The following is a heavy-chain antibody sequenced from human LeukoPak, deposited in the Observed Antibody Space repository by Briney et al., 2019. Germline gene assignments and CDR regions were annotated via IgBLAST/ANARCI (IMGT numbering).Heavy chain of an antibody. CDR2: INLTSGGT. CDR1: RYTFIDYN. CDR3: AREHYAAFDY. D-gene: IGHD4-17*01. V-gene: IGHV1-2*02. J-gene: IGHJ4*02. Sequence: ASVKVSCRASRYTFIDYNVHWVRQAPGQGLEWMGWINLTSGGTKYAQNFQARVTMTRDTSISTAHMELSSLRSDDTAVYYCAREHYAAFDYWGQGALVTVSS.